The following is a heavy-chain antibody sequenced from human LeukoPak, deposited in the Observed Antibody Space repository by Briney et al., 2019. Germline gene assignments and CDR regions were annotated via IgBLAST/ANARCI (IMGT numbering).Heavy chain of an antibody. Sequence: SETLSLTCAVYGGSLSGYYWSWIRQPPGKGLEWIGEINHSGSTNYNPSLKSRVTISVDTSKNQFSLKLSSVTAADTAVYYCARMTTSAFDIWGQGTMVTVSS. CDR1: GGSLSGYY. D-gene: IGHD4-11*01. J-gene: IGHJ3*02. V-gene: IGHV4-34*01. CDR3: ARMTTSAFDI. CDR2: INHSGST.